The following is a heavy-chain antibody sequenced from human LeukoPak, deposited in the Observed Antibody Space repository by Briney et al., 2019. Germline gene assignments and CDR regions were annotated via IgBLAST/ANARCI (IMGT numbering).Heavy chain of an antibody. V-gene: IGHV1-2*02. Sequence: ASVKVSCKASGYTFTSYDINWVRQAPGQGLEWMGWINPNSGGTNYAQKFQGRVTMTRDTSISTAYMELSRLRSDDTAVYYCARFLTYSSGWYYWGQGTLVTVSS. CDR3: ARFLTYSSGWYY. CDR2: INPNSGGT. CDR1: GYTFTSYD. J-gene: IGHJ4*02. D-gene: IGHD6-19*01.